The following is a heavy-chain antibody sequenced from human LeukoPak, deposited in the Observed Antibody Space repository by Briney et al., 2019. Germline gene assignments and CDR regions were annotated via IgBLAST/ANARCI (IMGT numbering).Heavy chain of an antibody. Sequence: PGGSLRLSCAASGLTFSTYDMHWVRQATGEGLEWVSGIGKAGDTYYLGSVKGRFTISRENAKNSLYLQMNSLRSGDTAVYYCARGGYSGFDVWGQGTVVTISS. J-gene: IGHJ3*01. D-gene: IGHD5-12*01. CDR1: GLTFSTYD. V-gene: IGHV3-13*04. CDR2: IGKAGDT. CDR3: ARGGYSGFDV.